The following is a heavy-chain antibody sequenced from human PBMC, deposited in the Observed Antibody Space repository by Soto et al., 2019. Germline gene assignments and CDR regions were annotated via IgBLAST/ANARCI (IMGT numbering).Heavy chain of an antibody. J-gene: IGHJ5*02. D-gene: IGHD3-9*01. Sequence: EVQLVESGGGLVKPGGSLRLSCAASGFTFSSYSMNWVRQAPGKGLEWVSSISSSSSYIYYADSVKGRFTISRDNAKNSLYLQMNSLRAEDTAVYYWERDPLQGEFDSLFPPDNWFDPWGQGTLVTVSS. V-gene: IGHV3-21*01. CDR3: ERDPLQGEFDSLFPPDNWFDP. CDR2: ISSSSSYI. CDR1: GFTFSSYS.